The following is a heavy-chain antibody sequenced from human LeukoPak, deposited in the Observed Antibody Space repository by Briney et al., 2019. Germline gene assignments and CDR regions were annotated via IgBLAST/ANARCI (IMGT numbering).Heavy chain of an antibody. CDR1: GGSFSGYY. J-gene: IGHJ4*01. D-gene: IGHD3-22*01. Sequence: SETLSLTCAVYGGSFSGYYWSWIRQPPGKGLEWIGEISHSGRTNYNPSLKSRVTISVDTSKNQFFLRMSSVTAADTAVYYCVRTCGRGAVDPGTSGYINYWGLGSLVTVSS. CDR2: ISHSGRT. V-gene: IGHV4-34*01. CDR3: VRTCGRGAVDPGTSGYINY.